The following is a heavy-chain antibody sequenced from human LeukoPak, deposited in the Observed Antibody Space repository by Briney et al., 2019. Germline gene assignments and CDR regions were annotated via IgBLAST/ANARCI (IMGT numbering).Heavy chain of an antibody. CDR3: AKERATYYDFWSGYYTIGKLVDY. CDR2: ISGSGGST. J-gene: IGHJ4*02. CDR1: GFTFSSYA. V-gene: IGHV3-23*01. D-gene: IGHD3-3*01. Sequence: PGGSLRLSCAASGFTFSSYAMSWVRQAPGKGLEWVSAISGSGGSTYYADSVKGRFTISRDNSKNTLYLQMNSLRAEDTAVYYCAKERATYYDFWSGYYTIGKLVDYWGQGTLVTVSS.